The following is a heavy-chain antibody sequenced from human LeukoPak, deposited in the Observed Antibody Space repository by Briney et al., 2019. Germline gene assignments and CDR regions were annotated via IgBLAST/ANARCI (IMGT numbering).Heavy chain of an antibody. CDR2: INPSGGST. Sequence: ASVKVSCKASGYTFTSYYMHWVRQAPGQGLEWMGIINPSGGSTSYAQKFQGRVTMTRDTSTSTVYMELSSLRSEDTAVYYCARWEGEESRREYFQHWGQGTLVTVSS. CDR1: GYTFTSYY. J-gene: IGHJ1*01. D-gene: IGHD1-26*01. V-gene: IGHV1-46*01. CDR3: ARWEGEESRREYFQH.